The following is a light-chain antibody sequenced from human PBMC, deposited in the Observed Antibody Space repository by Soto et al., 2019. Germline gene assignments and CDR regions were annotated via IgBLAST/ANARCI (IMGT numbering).Light chain of an antibody. CDR3: QQMYYDWR. J-gene: IGKJ4*02. CDR1: QSISPF. Sequence: TRFLSSQCVYLCDRLIIKIRASQSISPFLAWYQQKPGKAPNVLISEVSTLKSGVPSRFSGSGSLTEFTLAFSVVLRDESATYNGQQMYYDWRFGAGTKVDIK. CDR2: EVS. V-gene: IGKV1-5*03.